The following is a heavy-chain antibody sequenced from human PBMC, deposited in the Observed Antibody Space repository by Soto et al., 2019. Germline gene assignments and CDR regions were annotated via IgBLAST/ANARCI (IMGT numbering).Heavy chain of an antibody. Sequence: EVQLVESGGGLVQPGGSLRLSCAASGFTFGTYWMTWVRQAPGKGLECVGNIKPDGSERYYVDSVKGRFTISRDNAKNSLYLHMNSLRAEDTAVYYLATDLNWEQYWGQGTLVTVSS. J-gene: IGHJ4*02. CDR2: IKPDGSER. D-gene: IGHD7-27*01. CDR3: ATDLNWEQY. V-gene: IGHV3-7*04. CDR1: GFTFGTYW.